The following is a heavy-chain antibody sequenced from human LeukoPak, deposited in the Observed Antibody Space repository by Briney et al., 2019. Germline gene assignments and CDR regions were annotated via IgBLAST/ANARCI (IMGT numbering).Heavy chain of an antibody. CDR3: ARDPNRGYFDWFDAFDI. CDR2: IYTSGST. D-gene: IGHD3-9*01. J-gene: IGHJ3*02. V-gene: IGHV4-4*07. Sequence: SETLSLTCTVSGGSISSYYWSWIRQPAGKGLEWIGRIYTSGSTNYNPSLKSRVTMSVDTSKNQFSLKLSSVTAADTAVYYCARDPNRGYFDWFDAFDIWGQGTMVTVSS. CDR1: GGSISSYY.